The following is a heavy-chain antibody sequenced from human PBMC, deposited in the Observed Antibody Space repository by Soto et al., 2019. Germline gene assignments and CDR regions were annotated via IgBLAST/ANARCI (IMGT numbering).Heavy chain of an antibody. J-gene: IGHJ4*02. CDR2: ISIRGGDE. Sequence: QVQLVESGGGVVQPGKSLRLSCAASGFTFSSYAMHWARQAPGKGLEWVTDISIRGGDEYYAESVRGRFTISRDDSKNTLYLQMDSLRVEDTAVNYCARGTIVARQHLDYWGQGTLVTVSS. D-gene: IGHD6-6*01. CDR1: GFTFSSYA. CDR3: ARGTIVARQHLDY. V-gene: IGHV3-30*03.